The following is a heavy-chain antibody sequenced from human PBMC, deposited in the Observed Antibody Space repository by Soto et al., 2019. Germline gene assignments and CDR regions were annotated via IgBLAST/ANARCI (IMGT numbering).Heavy chain of an antibody. Sequence: QEQLQESGPGLVKPSGTISLTCAGYGGSISSSNWWSWVRQPPGKGLEWIGEIYHSGRTNYNPSLKGRVTISVDKSKNQFSLKLSSVTAADTAVYYCARWYSSSWSYYYGMDVWGQGTTVTVSS. CDR3: ARWYSSSWSYYYGMDV. CDR2: IYHSGRT. CDR1: GGSISSSNW. J-gene: IGHJ6*02. D-gene: IGHD6-13*01. V-gene: IGHV4-4*02.